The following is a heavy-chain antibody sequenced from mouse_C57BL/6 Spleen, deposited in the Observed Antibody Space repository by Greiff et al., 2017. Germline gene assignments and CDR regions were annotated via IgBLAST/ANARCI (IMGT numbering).Heavy chain of an antibody. CDR2: ISDGGSYT. CDR1: GFTFSSYA. D-gene: IGHD2-5*01. J-gene: IGHJ3*01. V-gene: IGHV5-4*03. CDR3: ASYDSNAFAY. Sequence: EVKLVESGGGFVKPGGSLKLSCAASGFTFSSYAMSWVRQTPEKRLEWVATISDGGSYTYYPDNVKGRFTISRDNAKNNLYLQMSHLKSEDTALYYCASYDSNAFAYWGQGTLVTVSA.